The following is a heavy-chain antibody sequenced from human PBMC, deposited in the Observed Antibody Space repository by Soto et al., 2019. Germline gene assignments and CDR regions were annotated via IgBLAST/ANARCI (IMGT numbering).Heavy chain of an antibody. CDR3: ARNYSDLGV. J-gene: IGHJ6*02. CDR2: IYSDNNT. CDR1: GFTVSSDS. Sequence: EVQLVETGGDLIQPGGSLRLSCAASGFTVSSDSMTWVRQAPGKGLEWISIIYSDNNTDYADSVKGRFSISRDTSKNILYLQMNSLRAEDTAEYYCARNYSDLGVWGQGTTVTVSS. V-gene: IGHV3-53*02.